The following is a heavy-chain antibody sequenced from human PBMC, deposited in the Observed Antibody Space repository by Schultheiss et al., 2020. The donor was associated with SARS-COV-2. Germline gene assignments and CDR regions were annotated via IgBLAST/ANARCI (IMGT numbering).Heavy chain of an antibody. CDR1: GFTFSSYS. V-gene: IGHV3-23*01. J-gene: IGHJ4*02. CDR2: ISGSGGST. Sequence: GGSLRLSCAASGFTFSSYSMNWVRQAPGKGLEWVSAISGSGGSTYYADSVKGRFTISRDNSKNTLYLQMNSLRAEDTAVYYCAKHAPFGGSGYHYFDYWGQGTLVTVSS. CDR3: AKHAPFGGSGYHYFDY. D-gene: IGHD3-3*01.